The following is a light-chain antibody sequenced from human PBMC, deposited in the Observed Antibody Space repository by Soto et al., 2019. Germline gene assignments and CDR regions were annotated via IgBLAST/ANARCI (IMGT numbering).Light chain of an antibody. CDR1: SSDIGIHNY. CDR2: EVS. Sequence: QSALTQPASLSGSPGQSITISCTGTSSDIGIHNYVSWYQQHPGKTPKLLIYEVSNRPSGVSNRFSGSKSGNTASLTISGLQAEDEADYYCSSYTGSSTLVFGGGTKVTVL. CDR3: SSYTGSSTLV. V-gene: IGLV2-14*01. J-gene: IGLJ3*02.